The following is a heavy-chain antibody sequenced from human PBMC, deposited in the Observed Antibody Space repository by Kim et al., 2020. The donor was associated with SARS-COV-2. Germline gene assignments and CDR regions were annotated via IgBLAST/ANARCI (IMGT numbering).Heavy chain of an antibody. V-gene: IGHV3-49*03. CDR3: SRRDSGGPLDY. D-gene: IGHD2-21*01. CDR1: GFTFGDYA. J-gene: IGHJ4*02. Sequence: GGSLRLSCTTSGFTFGDYAMSWFRQAPGKGLEWVSFIRSKTHGGTTEYAASVKGRFTVSRDDSKSIAYLQMISLKTDDTAVYYCSRRDSGGPLDYWGQGTLVTVSS. CDR2: IRSKTHGGTT.